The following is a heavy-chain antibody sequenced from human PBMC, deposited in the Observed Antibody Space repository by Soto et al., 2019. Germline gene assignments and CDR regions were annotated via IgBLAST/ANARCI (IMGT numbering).Heavy chain of an antibody. V-gene: IGHV4-4*07. CDR2: IYNGGNT. J-gene: IGHJ6*02. D-gene: IGHD3-10*01. Sequence: SLTCTVSCGSISSYYWSWIRQSAGKGLEWIGRIYNGGNTQYNPSLKSRVTMSADTSKNQFSLRLNSVTAADTAVYYCARDGSDSYGLDVWGQGTTVTVSS. CDR3: ARDGSDSYGLDV. CDR1: CGSISSYY.